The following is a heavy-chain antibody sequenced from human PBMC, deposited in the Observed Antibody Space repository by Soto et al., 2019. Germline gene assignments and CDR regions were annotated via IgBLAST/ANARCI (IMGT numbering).Heavy chain of an antibody. D-gene: IGHD3-10*01. V-gene: IGHV3-23*01. CDR3: AKDHRIWGRLVEYMDV. Sequence: LRLSCAASGLTFSSYALGWVRQAPGRGLECVSAISGSGVSTFYADSVKGRFTISRDTSKNTLYLQMNTLTAEDTAVYYCAKDHRIWGRLVEYMDVWGQGTTVTVSS. CDR2: ISGSGVST. CDR1: GLTFSSYA. J-gene: IGHJ6*02.